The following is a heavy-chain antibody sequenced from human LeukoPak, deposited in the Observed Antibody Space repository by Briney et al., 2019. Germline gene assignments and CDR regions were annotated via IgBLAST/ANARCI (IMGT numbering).Heavy chain of an antibody. Sequence: GGSLRLSCAASGFTFDTYALSWVRRAPGKGLEWVSAISGSGTNTYYADSVKGRFTISRDNSKNTLYLQMNSLRVEDTAIYYCAKGRGYCTGGSCYSDYWGQGTLVTVSS. CDR3: AKGRGYCTGGSCYSDY. V-gene: IGHV3-23*01. D-gene: IGHD2-15*01. J-gene: IGHJ4*02. CDR2: ISGSGTNT. CDR1: GFTFDTYA.